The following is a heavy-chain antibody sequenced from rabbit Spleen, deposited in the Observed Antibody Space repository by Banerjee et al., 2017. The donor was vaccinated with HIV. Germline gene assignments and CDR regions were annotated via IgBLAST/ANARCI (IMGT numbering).Heavy chain of an antibody. V-gene: IGHV1S47*01. D-gene: IGHD8-1*01. CDR2: IYTGDGST. J-gene: IGHJ6*01. CDR1: GFSFSSNW. CDR3: ARDVGTSFSTYGMDL. Sequence: LEESGGGLVKPGGTLTLTCTVSGFSFSSNWICWVRQAPGKGLEWIACIYTGDGSTYYASRAKGRFTITRSTSLNTVTLQLNSLTGADTATYFCARDVGTSFSTYGMDLWGPGTLVTVS.